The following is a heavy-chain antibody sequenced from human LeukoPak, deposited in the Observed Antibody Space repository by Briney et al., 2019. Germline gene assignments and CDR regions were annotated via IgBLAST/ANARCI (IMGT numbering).Heavy chain of an antibody. Sequence: ASVKVSCKASGYTFTGYYMHRVRQAPGQGLEWMGWINPNSGGTNYAQKFQGRVTMTRDTSISTAYMELSRLRSDDMAVYYCVRGVPGVYFYYYMDVWGKGTTVTVSS. CDR1: GYTFTGYY. CDR3: VRGVPGVYFYYYMDV. J-gene: IGHJ6*03. CDR2: INPNSGGT. V-gene: IGHV1-2*02. D-gene: IGHD2-8*01.